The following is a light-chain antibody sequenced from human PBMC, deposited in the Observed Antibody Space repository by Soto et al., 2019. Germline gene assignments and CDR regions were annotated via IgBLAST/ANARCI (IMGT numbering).Light chain of an antibody. CDR3: QQYNNWPPIT. Sequence: IVLTQSPGTLSLSPGERATLFCRASQTLSINSLAWYQQKPGQAPRLLIYGASTRHTGIPDRFNGSGSGTDFALTINRLEPEDFAVYYCQQYNNWPPITFGQGTRLEIK. CDR1: QTLSINS. CDR2: GAS. V-gene: IGKV3-20*01. J-gene: IGKJ5*01.